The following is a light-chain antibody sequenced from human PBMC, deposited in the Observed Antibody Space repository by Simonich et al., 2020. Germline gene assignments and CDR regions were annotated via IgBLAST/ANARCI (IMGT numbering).Light chain of an antibody. CDR3: QQYDNLGLT. Sequence: DIQMTQSPSSLSASVGDRVTITCQASQDISNYLNWYQQKPGKSPKLLIYDASNLETGVPARFSGSGSRTDFTLTISSLQPEDIATYYCQQYDNLGLTFGGGTKVEIK. CDR2: DAS. CDR1: QDISNY. J-gene: IGKJ4*01. V-gene: IGKV1-33*01.